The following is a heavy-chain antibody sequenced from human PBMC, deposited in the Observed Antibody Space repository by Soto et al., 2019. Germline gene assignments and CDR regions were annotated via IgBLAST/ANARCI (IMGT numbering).Heavy chain of an antibody. CDR3: ARSMTTVVTLDY. D-gene: IGHD4-17*01. J-gene: IGHJ4*02. CDR1: GGSISSGGYY. CDR2: IYYSGST. Sequence: ETLSLTCTVSGGSISSGGYYWGWIRQPPGKGLEWIGSIYYSGSTYYNPSLKSRVTISVDTSKNQFSLKLSSVTAADTAVYYCARSMTTVVTLDYWGQGTLVTVSS. V-gene: IGHV4-39*01.